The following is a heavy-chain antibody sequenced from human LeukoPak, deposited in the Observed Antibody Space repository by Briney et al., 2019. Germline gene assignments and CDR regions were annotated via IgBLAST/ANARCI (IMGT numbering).Heavy chain of an antibody. D-gene: IGHD3-16*01. CDR1: GFTISNFW. V-gene: IGHV3-7*01. CDR3: ARARGIDY. Sequence: GGSLRLSCAASGFTISNFWMSWVRQAPGKGLEWVANIKPDGSEKYYVASVKGRFTISRDNAKNSLYLQMNSLRADDTAVYYCARARGIDYWGQGTLVTVSS. CDR2: IKPDGSEK. J-gene: IGHJ4*02.